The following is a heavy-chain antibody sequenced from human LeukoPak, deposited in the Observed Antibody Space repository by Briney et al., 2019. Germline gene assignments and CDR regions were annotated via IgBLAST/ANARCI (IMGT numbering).Heavy chain of an antibody. D-gene: IGHD3-22*01. Sequence: ASVKVSCKASGYTFTSYGISWVRQAPGQGLEWMGWISAYKGNTNYAQKLQGRVTMTTDTSTSTAYMELRSLRSDDTAVYYCARRAAHSSGYPDADYWGQGTLVTVSS. CDR3: ARRAAHSSGYPDADY. J-gene: IGHJ4*02. V-gene: IGHV1-18*01. CDR1: GYTFTSYG. CDR2: ISAYKGNT.